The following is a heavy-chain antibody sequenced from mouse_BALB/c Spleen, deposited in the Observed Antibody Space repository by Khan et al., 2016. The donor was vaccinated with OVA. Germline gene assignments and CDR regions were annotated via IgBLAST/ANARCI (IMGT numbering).Heavy chain of an antibody. Sequence: QIQLVQSGTELARPGASVKMSCKASGYTFANYAMHWVKQRPGQGLEWIEYINPSTGYTNYTQNFGDMATLTTDRSSNTAYMQLSSLTADDSAVYCCVRIPIHHYVFDYWGQGTTLTVSS. D-gene: IGHD1-1*01. CDR2: INPSTGYT. V-gene: IGHV1-4*01. CDR1: GYTFANYA. CDR3: VRIPIHHYVFDY. J-gene: IGHJ2*01.